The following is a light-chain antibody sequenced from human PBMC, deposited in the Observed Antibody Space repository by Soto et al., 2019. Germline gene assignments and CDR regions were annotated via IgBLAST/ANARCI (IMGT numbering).Light chain of an antibody. J-gene: IGLJ2*01. Sequence: QSALTQPPSASGSPGQSVTISCTGSSSDVGGYNYVSWYQQHPGKAPKLMIYDVSKRPSGVPDRFSGSKSGNTASLTVSGLQAEDEADYYCSSYAGSNIVVFGGGTMVTVL. CDR3: SSYAGSNIVV. CDR1: SSDVGGYNY. V-gene: IGLV2-8*01. CDR2: DVS.